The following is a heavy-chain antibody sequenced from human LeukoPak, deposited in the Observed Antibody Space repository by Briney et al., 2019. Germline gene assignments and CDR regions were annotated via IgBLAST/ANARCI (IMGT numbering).Heavy chain of an antibody. V-gene: IGHV4-4*07. Sequence: SETLSLTCTVSGGSISSYYWSWIRQPAGKGLEWIGRIYTSGSTNYNPSLKSRVTMSVDTSKNQFSLKLSSVTAADTAAYYCARDEGSSFINWFDPWGQGTLVTVSS. J-gene: IGHJ5*02. CDR2: IYTSGST. CDR1: GGSISSYY. CDR3: ARDEGSSFINWFDP. D-gene: IGHD6-13*01.